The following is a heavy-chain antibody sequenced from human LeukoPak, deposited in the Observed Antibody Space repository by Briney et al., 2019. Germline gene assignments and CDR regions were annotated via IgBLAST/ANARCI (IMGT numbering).Heavy chain of an antibody. CDR3: AKQGGAAGTYYAWVDP. V-gene: IGHV5-51*01. CDR1: GYSFTSYW. J-gene: IGHJ5*02. CDR2: IYPGDSDT. Sequence: GESLKISCKTSGYSFTSYWIAWVRQMPGKGLEWMGIIYPGDSDTRYSSSFQGQVTISADKSISTAYLQWRSLKASDTATYYCAKQGGAAGTYYAWVDPWGQGTLVTVSS. D-gene: IGHD6-13*01.